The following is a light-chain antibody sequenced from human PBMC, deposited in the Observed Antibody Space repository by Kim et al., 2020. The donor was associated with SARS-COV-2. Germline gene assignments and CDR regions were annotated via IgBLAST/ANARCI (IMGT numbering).Light chain of an antibody. CDR3: QQYSSAPPT. Sequence: SPGGDATPSCRARSQGISNYLAWYQQKPGQAPRLLIYGASTMASGIPDRFSSSGSGTDFTLTITRLEPEDVAVYYCQQYSSAPPTFGQGTKVDIK. V-gene: IGKV3-20*01. CDR1: SQGISNY. J-gene: IGKJ1*01. CDR2: GAS.